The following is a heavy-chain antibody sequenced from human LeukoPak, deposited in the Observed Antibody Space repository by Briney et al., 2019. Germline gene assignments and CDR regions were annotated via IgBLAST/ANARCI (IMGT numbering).Heavy chain of an antibody. Sequence: SETLSLTCAVYGGSFSGYYWSWIRQPPGKGLEWTGEINHSGSTNYNPSLKSRVTISVDTSKNQFSLKLSSVTAADTAVYYCASSSRKYCSSTSCYIFAVDYWGQGTLVTVSS. J-gene: IGHJ4*02. CDR2: INHSGST. CDR3: ASSSRKYCSSTSCYIFAVDY. CDR1: GGSFSGYY. D-gene: IGHD2-2*02. V-gene: IGHV4-34*01.